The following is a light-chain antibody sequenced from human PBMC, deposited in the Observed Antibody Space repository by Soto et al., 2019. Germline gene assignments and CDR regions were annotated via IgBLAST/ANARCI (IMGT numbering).Light chain of an antibody. CDR2: GTS. CDR1: QSVGSK. CDR3: QQYNDWPPYT. V-gene: IGKV3D-15*01. Sequence: EIVMTQSPATLSVSPGEEATLSCRASQSVGSKLAWYQQKLGQAPRILIYGTSTRATGIPARFSGGGYGRDFTLTISSVQSEDIAVYYCQQYNDWPPYTFGQGTKVDIK. J-gene: IGKJ2*01.